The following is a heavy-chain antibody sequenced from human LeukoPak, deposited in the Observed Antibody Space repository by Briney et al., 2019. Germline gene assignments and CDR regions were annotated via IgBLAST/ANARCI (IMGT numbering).Heavy chain of an antibody. CDR2: ISGSGGST. V-gene: IGHV3-23*01. CDR3: AREGSSWGGLDY. CDR1: GFTLSSYA. Sequence: GGSLRLSCAASGFTLSSYAMSWVRQAPGKGLEWVSAISGSGGSTYYADSVKGRFTISRDNSKNTLYLQMNSLRAEDTAVYYCAREGSSWGGLDYWGQGTLVTVSS. D-gene: IGHD6-13*01. J-gene: IGHJ4*02.